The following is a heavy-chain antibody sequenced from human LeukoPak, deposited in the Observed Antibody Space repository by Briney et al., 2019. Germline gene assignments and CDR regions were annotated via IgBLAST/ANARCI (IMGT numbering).Heavy chain of an antibody. V-gene: IGHV4-34*01. J-gene: IGHJ5*02. CDR3: ARVSEGIAAATYWFDP. CDR1: GGSFSGYY. CDR2: IYYSGST. D-gene: IGHD6-13*01. Sequence: SETLSLTCAVYGGSFSGYYWSWIRQPPGKGLEWIGSIYYSGSTYYNPSLKSRVTISVDTSKNQFSLKLSSVTAADTAVYYCARVSEGIAAATYWFDPWGQGTLVTVSS.